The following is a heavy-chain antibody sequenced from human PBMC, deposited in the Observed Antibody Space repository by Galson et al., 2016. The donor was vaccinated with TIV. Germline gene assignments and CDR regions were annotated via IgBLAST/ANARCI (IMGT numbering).Heavy chain of an antibody. V-gene: IGHV3-30-3*01. CDR1: GFTFSHYP. J-gene: IGHJ4*02. CDR3: AKEFQRRLHY. D-gene: IGHD1-1*01. Sequence: SLRLSCADTGFTFSHYPMHWVRQAPGKGLDWVSVISCDRSNKYYADSVKGRFTISRDNSKSTLYLQMNGLRAQDTGVYYCAKEFQRRLHYWGQGALVTVSS. CDR2: ISCDRSNK.